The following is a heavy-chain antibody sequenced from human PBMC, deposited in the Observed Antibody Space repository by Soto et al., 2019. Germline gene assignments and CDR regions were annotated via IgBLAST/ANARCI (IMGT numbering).Heavy chain of an antibody. Sequence: QVQLQQWGAGLLKPSETLSLTCAVYGGSFSSYYWSWIRQPPGKGLEWIGQINHYGSTDYNPSLKSRVTISVDTSKNHFSMRLSSVTAADAAMYYCATDCSSTSCYYTFEPWGQGTLVTVSS. CDR1: GGSFSSYY. J-gene: IGHJ5*02. D-gene: IGHD2-2*01. V-gene: IGHV4-34*01. CDR3: ATDCSSTSCYYTFEP. CDR2: INHYGST.